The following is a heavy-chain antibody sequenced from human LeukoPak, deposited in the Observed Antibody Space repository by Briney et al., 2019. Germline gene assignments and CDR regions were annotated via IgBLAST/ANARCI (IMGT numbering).Heavy chain of an antibody. CDR3: ARIGAYYYDSSENY. CDR1: GYTFTSYD. CDR2: MNPNSGNT. V-gene: IGHV1-8*03. Sequence: ASVKVSCKASGYTFTSYDINCVRQATGQGLEWMGWMNPNSGNTGYAQKFQGRVTITRNTSISTAYMELSSLRSEDTAVYYCARIGAYYYDSSENYWGQGTLVTVSS. J-gene: IGHJ4*02. D-gene: IGHD3-22*01.